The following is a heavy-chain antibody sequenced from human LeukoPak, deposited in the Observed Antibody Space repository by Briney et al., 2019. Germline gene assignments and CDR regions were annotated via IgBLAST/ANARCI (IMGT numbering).Heavy chain of an antibody. J-gene: IGHJ5*02. CDR1: GFAFVDYA. Sequence: GWALLLSCAASGFAFVDYAMYWVRPAPGQGLGWVSGLNWNSGVIGYSESVKGRFTVSRDNAKNSLYLQMNSLRPEDTAFYYCAKDWSGSILRGADHWGQGTLVTVSS. CDR3: AKDWSGSILRGADH. V-gene: IGHV3-9*01. CDR2: LNWNSGVI. D-gene: IGHD3-10*01.